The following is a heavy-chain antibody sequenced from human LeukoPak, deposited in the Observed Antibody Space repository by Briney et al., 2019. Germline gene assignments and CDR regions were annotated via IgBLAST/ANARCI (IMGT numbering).Heavy chain of an antibody. CDR1: GGSISSGDYY. CDR2: IYYSGST. J-gene: IGHJ4*02. V-gene: IGHV4-30-4*08. CDR3: ARTAVLRYFDWLSIGFDY. Sequence: PSGTLSLTCTVSGGSISSGDYYWSWIRQPPWKGLEWIGYIYYSGSTYYNPSLKSRVTISVDTSKNQFSLKLSSVTAADTAVYYCARTAVLRYFDWLSIGFDYWGQGTLVTVSS. D-gene: IGHD3-9*01.